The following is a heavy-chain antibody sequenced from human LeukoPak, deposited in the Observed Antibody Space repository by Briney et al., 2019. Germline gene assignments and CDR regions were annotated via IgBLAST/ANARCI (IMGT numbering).Heavy chain of an antibody. CDR2: IYSGGGT. D-gene: IGHD6-6*01. CDR3: ARYPYSTSSWSDP. J-gene: IGHJ5*02. CDR1: GLTVSSDY. Sequence: GGSLRLSCAASGLTVSSDYMSWVRQAPGKGLEWVSVIYSGGGTYYSDSVRGRFTISRDNSKNTLCLQLNSLRAEDTAVYYCARYPYSTSSWSDPWGQGTLVTVSS. V-gene: IGHV3-66*01.